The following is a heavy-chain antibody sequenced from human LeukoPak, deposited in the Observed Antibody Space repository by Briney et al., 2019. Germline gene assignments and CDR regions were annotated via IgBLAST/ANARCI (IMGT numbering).Heavy chain of an antibody. D-gene: IGHD3-10*01. V-gene: IGHV4-31*03. Sequence: SETLSLTCTVSGGSISSGGYYWSWIRQHPGKGLEWIGYIYYSGSTYYNPSLKSRVTISVDTSKNQFSLKLSSVTAADTAVYYCAREVEYYYGSGSHYYYYGMDVWGQGTTVTVSS. CDR1: GGSISSGGYY. J-gene: IGHJ6*02. CDR2: IYYSGST. CDR3: AREVEYYYGSGSHYYYYGMDV.